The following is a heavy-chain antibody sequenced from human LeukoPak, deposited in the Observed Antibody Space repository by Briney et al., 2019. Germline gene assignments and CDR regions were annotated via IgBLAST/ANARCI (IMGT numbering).Heavy chain of an antibody. Sequence: PSETLSLTCTVSGDSVSIYYWSWIRQPPGKGLEWIGYIYYRGNTNYNPSLKSRVTMAVDTSKNQFSLKVSSVTAAGTAVYYCARAGNNWSFDYWGQGTLVTVSS. J-gene: IGHJ4*02. CDR2: IYYRGNT. CDR3: ARAGNNWSFDY. D-gene: IGHD1-1*01. CDR1: GDSVSIYY. V-gene: IGHV4-59*02.